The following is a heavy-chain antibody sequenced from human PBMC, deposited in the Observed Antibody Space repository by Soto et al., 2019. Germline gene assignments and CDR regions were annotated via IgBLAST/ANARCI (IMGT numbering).Heavy chain of an antibody. CDR1: GLTFSSYS. V-gene: IGHV3-48*01. CDR2: ISSSSSTI. Sequence: GESLKISCAASGLTFSSYSMNWVRQAPGKGLEWVSYISSSSSTIYYADSVKGRFTISRDNAKNSLYLQMNSLRAEDTAVYYCARELYTAMGFSYYGMYVCGQGTSVIVSS. D-gene: IGHD5-18*01. J-gene: IGHJ6*02. CDR3: ARELYTAMGFSYYGMYV.